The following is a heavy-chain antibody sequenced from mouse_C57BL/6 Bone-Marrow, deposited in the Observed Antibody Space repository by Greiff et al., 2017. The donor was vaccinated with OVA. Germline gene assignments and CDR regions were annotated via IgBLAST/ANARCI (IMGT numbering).Heavy chain of an antibody. CDR1: GYTFTSYW. Sequence: QVQLQQPGTDLVKPGASVKLSCKASGYTFTSYWMHWVKQRPGQGLEWIGNINPSNGGTNYNEKFKSKATLTVDKSSSTAYMQLSSLTSEDSAVYYCARQGGLRWYFDVWGTGTTVTVSS. CDR2: INPSNGGT. J-gene: IGHJ1*03. D-gene: IGHD2-4*01. CDR3: ARQGGLRWYFDV. V-gene: IGHV1-53*01.